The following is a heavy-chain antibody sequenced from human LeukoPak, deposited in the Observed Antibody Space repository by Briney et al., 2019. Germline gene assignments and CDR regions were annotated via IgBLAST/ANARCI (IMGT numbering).Heavy chain of an antibody. V-gene: IGHV1-2*02. CDR2: INPKSPGT. CDR3: ARDPAQSYYTDV. J-gene: IGHJ6*03. Sequence: ASVTVSFKASVYRFTAYYIHWVRQAPGQGLEWMGWINPKSPGTNYAQKFQGRVTMTRDTSISTAYMELSSLTSDDTAVYYCARDPAQSYYTDVWGIGTTVIVSS. CDR1: VYRFTAYY.